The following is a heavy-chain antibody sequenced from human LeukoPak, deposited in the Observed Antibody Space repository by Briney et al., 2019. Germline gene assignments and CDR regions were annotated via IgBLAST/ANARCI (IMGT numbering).Heavy chain of an antibody. CDR2: IWYDGSNK. D-gene: IGHD2-21*02. Sequence: PGGSLRLSCAASGFTFSSYWMSWVRQAPGKGLEWVAVIWYDGSNKYYADSVTGRFTISRDNSDNTVYLQMNSLRAEDTAVYYCAKDYCGGNCYNPPLGFHYWGQGALVTVSS. CDR3: AKDYCGGNCYNPPLGFHY. CDR1: GFTFSSYW. J-gene: IGHJ4*02. V-gene: IGHV3-33*06.